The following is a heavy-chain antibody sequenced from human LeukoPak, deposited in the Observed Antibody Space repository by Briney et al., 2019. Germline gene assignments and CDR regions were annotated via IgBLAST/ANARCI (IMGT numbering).Heavy chain of an antibody. CDR3: ARSTSSSWTGTAFDY. Sequence: PGGSLRLSCAASGFTFSSYSVNWVRQAPGKGLEWVSSISSSSSYIYYADSVKGRFTISRDNAKNSLYLQMNSLRAEDTALYYCARSTSSSWTGTAFDYWGQGTLVTVSS. J-gene: IGHJ4*02. CDR1: GFTFSSYS. D-gene: IGHD6-13*01. CDR2: ISSSSSYI. V-gene: IGHV3-21*04.